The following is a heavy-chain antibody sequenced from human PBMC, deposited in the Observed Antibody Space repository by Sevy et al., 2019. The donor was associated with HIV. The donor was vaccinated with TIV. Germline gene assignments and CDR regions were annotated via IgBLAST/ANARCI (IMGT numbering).Heavy chain of an antibody. D-gene: IGHD3-10*01. V-gene: IGHV4-59*01. CDR3: AGGDSGHFDY. Sequence: SETLSLTCTVSGGSISSYYWSWIRQPPGKGLEWFGYIYYSGSTNYNPSLKSRVTISVDTSKNQFSLKLSSVTAADTAVYYCAGGDSGHFDYWGQGTLVTVSS. CDR1: GGSISSYY. CDR2: IYYSGST. J-gene: IGHJ4*02.